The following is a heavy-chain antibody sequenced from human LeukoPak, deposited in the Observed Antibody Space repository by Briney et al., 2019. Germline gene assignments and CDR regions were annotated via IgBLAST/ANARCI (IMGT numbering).Heavy chain of an antibody. D-gene: IGHD3-22*01. J-gene: IGHJ3*02. CDR1: GFTFSSYS. Sequence: GGSLSLSCAASGFTFSSYSMNCVRQAPGKGLEWVSSISSSSSYIYYADSVKGRFTISRDNAKNSLYLQMNSLRAEDTAVYYCARDTPYYYDSSGSGTVDAFDIWGQGTTVTVSS. CDR3: ARDTPYYYDSSGSGTVDAFDI. CDR2: ISSSSSYI. V-gene: IGHV3-21*01.